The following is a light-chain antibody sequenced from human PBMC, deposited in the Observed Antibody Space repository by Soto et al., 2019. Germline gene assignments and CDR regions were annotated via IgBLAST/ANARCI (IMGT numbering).Light chain of an antibody. Sequence: DIQMTQSPSSLSASVGDRVTITCRASQSISSYLNWYQQKPGIAPKLLIYAASSLQSGVPSTFSGSGSGTDFTLTISSLQPEDFVTYFKTTFGPGTKVDIK. J-gene: IGKJ1*01. CDR3: TT. CDR2: AAS. CDR1: QSISSY. V-gene: IGKV1-39*01.